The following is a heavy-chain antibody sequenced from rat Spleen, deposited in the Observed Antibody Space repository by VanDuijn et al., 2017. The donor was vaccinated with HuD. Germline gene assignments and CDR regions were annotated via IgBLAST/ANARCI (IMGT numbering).Heavy chain of an antibody. CDR1: GFSFSDFG. J-gene: IGHJ2*01. Sequence: EVQLVESGGGLVRPGRSLKLSCVASGFSFSDFGMNWIRQAPGKGLEWITYISSSSTTIYYADTVKGRFTISRDNAKNTLYLQLSGLRSEDTALYYCARRGGDYWGQGVMVTVSS. V-gene: IGHV5-34*01. CDR2: ISSSSTTI. CDR3: ARRGGDY. D-gene: IGHD4-3*01.